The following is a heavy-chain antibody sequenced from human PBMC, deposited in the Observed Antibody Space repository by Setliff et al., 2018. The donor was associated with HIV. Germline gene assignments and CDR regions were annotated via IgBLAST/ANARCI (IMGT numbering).Heavy chain of an antibody. J-gene: IGHJ4*02. CDR2: ISGSGGST. D-gene: IGHD1-26*01. CDR3: AKGEGFPWELLRYFDY. CDR1: GFTFSSYA. V-gene: IGHV3-23*01. Sequence: PGGSLRLSCAASGFTFSSYAMSWVRQAPGKGLEWVSAISGSGGSTYYADSVKGRFTISRDNSKNTLYLQMNSLRAEDTAVYYCAKGEGFPWELLRYFDYWGQGTLVTVSS.